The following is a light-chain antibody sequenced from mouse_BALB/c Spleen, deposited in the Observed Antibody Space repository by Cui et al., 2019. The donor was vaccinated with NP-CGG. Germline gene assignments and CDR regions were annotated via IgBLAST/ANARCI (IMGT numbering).Light chain of an antibody. CDR3: ALWYSNHWV. Sequence: GVTQASTLTTSPGETVTLTCRSSTGAVTTSNYANWVQEKPDHLFTGLIGGTNNRAPGVPARFSGSLIGDKAALTITGAQTEDEAIYFCALWYSNHWVFGGGTKLTVL. CDR2: GTN. CDR1: TGAVTTSNY. J-gene: IGLJ1*01. V-gene: IGLV1*01.